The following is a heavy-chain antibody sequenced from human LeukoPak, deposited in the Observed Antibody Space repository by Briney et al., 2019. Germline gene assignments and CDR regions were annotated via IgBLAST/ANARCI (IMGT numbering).Heavy chain of an antibody. V-gene: IGHV1-18*01. Sequence: ASVKVSCKASGYTFTSYGISWVRQAPGQGLEWMGWISAYNGNTNYAQKLQGRVTMTTDTSTSTAYMELRSLRSEDTALYYCARTPRNGHIEGYWGQGALVTVSS. D-gene: IGHD5-24*01. CDR1: GYTFTSYG. CDR2: ISAYNGNT. J-gene: IGHJ4*02. CDR3: ARTPRNGHIEGY.